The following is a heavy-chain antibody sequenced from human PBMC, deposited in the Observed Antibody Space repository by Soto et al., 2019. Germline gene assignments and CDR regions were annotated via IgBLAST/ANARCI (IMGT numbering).Heavy chain of an antibody. CDR2: IYYSGST. D-gene: IGHD2-2*01. CDR3: ARDFKGSTSFSRLY. J-gene: IGHJ4*02. CDR1: GGSISSYY. Sequence: LSLTCTVSGGSISSYYWSWIRQPPGKGLEWIGYIYYSGSTNYNPSLKSRVTISVDTSKNQFSLKLSSVTAADTAVYYCARDFKGSTSFSRLYWGQGTLVTVSS. V-gene: IGHV4-59*01.